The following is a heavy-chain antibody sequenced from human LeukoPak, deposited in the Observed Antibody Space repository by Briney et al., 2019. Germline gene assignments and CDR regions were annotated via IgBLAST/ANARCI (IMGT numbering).Heavy chain of an antibody. Sequence: PGGSLRLSCAASGFTFSSYAMSWVRQAPGKGLEWVSAISGSGGSTYYADSVKGRFTISRDNSKNTLYLQMNSLRAEDTAVYYCAKEFPGPYYPMAYYFDDWGQGTLVTVSS. V-gene: IGHV3-23*01. D-gene: IGHD3-10*01. CDR2: ISGSGGST. CDR1: GFTFSSYA. CDR3: AKEFPGPYYPMAYYFDD. J-gene: IGHJ4*02.